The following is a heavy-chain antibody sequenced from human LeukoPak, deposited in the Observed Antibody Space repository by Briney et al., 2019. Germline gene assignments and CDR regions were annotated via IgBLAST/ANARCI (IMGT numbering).Heavy chain of an antibody. CDR3: ARGVPNYDSSGYYSWYWFDP. CDR1: GYTFTSYG. CDR2: ISAYNGNT. J-gene: IGHJ5*02. Sequence: ASVKVSCKASGYTFTSYGISWVRQAPGQGLEWMGWISAYNGNTNYAQKLQGRVTMTTDTSTTTAYMELRSLRSDDTAVYYCARGVPNYDSSGYYSWYWFDPWGQGTLVTVSS. V-gene: IGHV1-18*01. D-gene: IGHD3-22*01.